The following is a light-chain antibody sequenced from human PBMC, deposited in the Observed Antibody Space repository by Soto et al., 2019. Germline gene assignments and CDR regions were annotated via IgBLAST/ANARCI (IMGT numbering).Light chain of an antibody. Sequence: EIVLTQSPATLSLSPGERATLSCRASQSVSRYLAWYQQNPGQAPRLLIYDASNRATGIPARFSGSGSGTDFTLTISSLEPEDFAVYYCQQRSNLITFGQGTRLEIK. CDR2: DAS. V-gene: IGKV3-11*01. J-gene: IGKJ5*01. CDR1: QSVSRY. CDR3: QQRSNLIT.